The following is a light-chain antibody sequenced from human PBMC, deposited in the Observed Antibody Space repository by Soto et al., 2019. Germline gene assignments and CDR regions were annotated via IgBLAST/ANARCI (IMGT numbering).Light chain of an antibody. CDR2: AAS. CDR3: LQDYTYPWT. CDR1: QGIRSD. V-gene: IGKV1-6*01. Sequence: IRMTRSPSSLSSSVGDRVTITFRASQGIRSDLGWFQQKPGKAPKLLISAASILQSGVPSRFSGSGSGTDFTLTISSLQPEDFATYYCLQDYTYPWTFGQGTKVDIK. J-gene: IGKJ1*01.